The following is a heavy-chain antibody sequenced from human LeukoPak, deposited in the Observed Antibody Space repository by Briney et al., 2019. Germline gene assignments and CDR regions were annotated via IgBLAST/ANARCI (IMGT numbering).Heavy chain of an antibody. V-gene: IGHV3-30-3*01. J-gene: IGHJ6*02. CDR1: GFIFSSYA. CDR2: ISYDGSNK. D-gene: IGHD2-15*01. CDR3: ARDLWDIVVVVAATPVYYGMDV. Sequence: GGSLRLSCAASGFIFSSYAMHWVRQAPGKGLEWVAVISYDGSNKYYADSVKGRFTISRDNSKNTLYLQMNSLRAEDTAVYYCARDLWDIVVVVAATPVYYGMDVWGQGTTVTVSS.